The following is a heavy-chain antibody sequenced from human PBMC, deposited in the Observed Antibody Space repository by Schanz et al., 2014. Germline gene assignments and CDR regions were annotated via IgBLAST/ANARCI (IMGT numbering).Heavy chain of an antibody. CDR2: ISYDGSLK. J-gene: IGHJ4*02. V-gene: IGHV3-30-3*01. D-gene: IGHD3-10*01. Sequence: QEQLVESGGGAVQPGRSLRLSCAASGFTFSSYAVDWIRQAPGQGLEWVSFISYDGSLKSYLDSVKGRFTISRDNSKNTLFLEMNSLRAEDTAVYYCAKDQGSYGSGSYSYFDYWGQGTQVTVSS. CDR3: AKDQGSYGSGSYSYFDY. CDR1: GFTFSSYA.